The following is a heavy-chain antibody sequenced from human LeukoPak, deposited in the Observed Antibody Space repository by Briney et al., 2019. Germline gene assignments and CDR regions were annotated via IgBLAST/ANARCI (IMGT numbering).Heavy chain of an antibody. CDR2: ISGSGGNT. CDR3: AKASDYDILTGSN. CDR1: GFTFSSYA. J-gene: IGHJ4*02. Sequence: GGSLRLSCAASGFTFSSYAMNWVRQAPGKGLEWVSAISGSGGNTYYADSVKGRFTISRDNSKNTLYLQMNSLRAEDTAVYYCAKASDYDILTGSNWGQGTLVTVSS. V-gene: IGHV3-23*01. D-gene: IGHD3-9*01.